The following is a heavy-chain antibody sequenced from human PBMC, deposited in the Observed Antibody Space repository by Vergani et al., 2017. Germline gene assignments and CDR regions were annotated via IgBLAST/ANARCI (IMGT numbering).Heavy chain of an antibody. CDR3: ARDRVVGATSHWYFDL. CDR1: GFIFSSHG. D-gene: IGHD1-26*01. V-gene: IGHV3-48*01. Sequence: VQLVEWGGGVVQPGGSLRLSCTASGFIFSSHGMHWVRQAPGKGLEWVSYISSSSSTIYYADSVKGRFTISRDNAKNSLYLQMNSLRAEDTAVYYCARDRVVGATSHWYFDLWGRGTLVTVSS. J-gene: IGHJ2*01. CDR2: ISSSSSTI.